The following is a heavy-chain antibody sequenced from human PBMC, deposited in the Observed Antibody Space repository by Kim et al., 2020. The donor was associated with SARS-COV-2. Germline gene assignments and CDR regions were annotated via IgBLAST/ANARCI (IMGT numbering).Heavy chain of an antibody. CDR2: IYYSGST. J-gene: IGHJ6*02. CDR1: GGSISSYY. V-gene: IGHV4-59*08. Sequence: SETLSLTCTVSGGSISSYYWSWIRQPPGKGLEWIGYIYYSGSTNYNPSLKSRVTISVDTSKNQFSLKLSSVTAADTAVYYCARPLNSSSWYQSYYYYGMDVWGQGTTVTVSS. D-gene: IGHD6-13*01. CDR3: ARPLNSSSWYQSYYYYGMDV.